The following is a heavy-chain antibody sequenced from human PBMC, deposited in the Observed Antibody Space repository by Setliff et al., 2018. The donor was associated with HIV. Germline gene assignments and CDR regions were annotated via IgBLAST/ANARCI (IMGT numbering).Heavy chain of an antibody. CDR1: GYTFSRYY. CDR3: ARARGYSYGYGY. CDR2: INPNGGSR. D-gene: IGHD5-18*01. Sequence: ASVKVSCKASGYTFSRYYMHWVRQAPGQGLEWMGRINPNGGSRSYAQKFQGRVTMTRDTSTNTVYMELSSLRSEDTAVYYCARARGYSYGYGYWGQGTLVTVSS. V-gene: IGHV1-46*01. J-gene: IGHJ4*02.